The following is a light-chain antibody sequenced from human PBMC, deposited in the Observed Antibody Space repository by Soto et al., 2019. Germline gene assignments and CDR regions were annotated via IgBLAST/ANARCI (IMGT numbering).Light chain of an antibody. J-gene: IGKJ1*01. CDR2: DAS. V-gene: IGKV1-5*01. CDR3: QQYNSYSST. CDR1: QSISSW. Sequence: DIQMTQSPSFLSASVGDRVTITCRASQSISSWLAWYQQKKGKAPKXXIYDASSLESGVPSRFSGSGYGTEFNLTISSLQTDDFATYYCQQYNSYSSTFGQGTKVDIK.